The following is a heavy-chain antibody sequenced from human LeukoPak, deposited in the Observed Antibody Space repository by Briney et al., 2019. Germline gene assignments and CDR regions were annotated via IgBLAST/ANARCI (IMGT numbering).Heavy chain of an antibody. D-gene: IGHD3-10*01. CDR3: VRLTFGSGYYFDY. Sequence: GGSLRLSCAASGFTLSAHYMDWVRQAPGKGLEWVGRTRDKAKSYTTDYAASVKGRFTISRDDSKNSVYLQMSSLKTEDTAVYYCVRLTFGSGYYFDYWGQGTLVTVSP. CDR1: GFTLSAHY. J-gene: IGHJ4*02. CDR2: TRDKAKSYTT. V-gene: IGHV3-72*01.